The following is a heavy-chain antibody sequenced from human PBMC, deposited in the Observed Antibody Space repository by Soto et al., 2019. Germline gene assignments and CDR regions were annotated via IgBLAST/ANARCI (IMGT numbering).Heavy chain of an antibody. CDR3: AKDGIIDHFDY. CDR1: GFTFSSYA. V-gene: IGHV3-23*01. J-gene: IGHJ4*02. CDR2: ISGSGCST. Sequence: HGGSLRLSCAASGFTFSSYAMSWVRQAPGKGLVWVSAISGSGCSTYYADSVKGRFTISRDNSKNTLYLQMNSLRAEDTAVYYCAKDGIIDHFDYWGQGTLVTVSS. D-gene: IGHD1-26*01.